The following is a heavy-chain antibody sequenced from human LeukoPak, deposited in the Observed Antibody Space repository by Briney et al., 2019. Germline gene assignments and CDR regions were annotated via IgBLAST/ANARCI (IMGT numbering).Heavy chain of an antibody. Sequence: GGSLRLSCAASGFTFSSYEMNWVRQAPGKGLEWVSYVSSSGSTIFYADSVKGRFTISRDNAKNSPYLQLNSLRAEDTAVYYCARQGYGLFDYWGQGTLVTVSS. CDR1: GFTFSSYE. CDR3: ARQGYGLFDY. CDR2: VSSSGSTI. D-gene: IGHD5-12*01. J-gene: IGHJ4*02. V-gene: IGHV3-48*03.